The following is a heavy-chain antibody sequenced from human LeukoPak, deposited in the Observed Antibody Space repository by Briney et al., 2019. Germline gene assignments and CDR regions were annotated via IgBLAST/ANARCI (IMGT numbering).Heavy chain of an antibody. CDR2: INHSGST. CDR1: GGSFSGYY. Sequence: RASETLSLTCAVYGGSFSGYYWSWIRQPPGKGLEWIGEINHSGSTNYNPSLKSRVTISVDTSKNQFSLKLSSVTAADTAVYYCARHNYDSSGYYYEFDYWGQGTLVTVSS. V-gene: IGHV4-34*01. CDR3: ARHNYDSSGYYYEFDY. J-gene: IGHJ4*02. D-gene: IGHD3-22*01.